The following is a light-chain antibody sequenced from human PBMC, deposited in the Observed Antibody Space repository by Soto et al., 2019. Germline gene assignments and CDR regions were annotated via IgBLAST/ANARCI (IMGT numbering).Light chain of an antibody. CDR3: QQSYNHPMYT. V-gene: IGKV1-39*01. Sequence: DIQMTQSPSSLSASVGDRVTITCRASQSITISLNWYQQKPGKVPKLLIYAASSLQSGVPSRFSGSGSGTEFTLTISSLQPEDFATYYCQQSYNHPMYTFGQGTKVDSK. CDR1: QSITIS. J-gene: IGKJ2*01. CDR2: AAS.